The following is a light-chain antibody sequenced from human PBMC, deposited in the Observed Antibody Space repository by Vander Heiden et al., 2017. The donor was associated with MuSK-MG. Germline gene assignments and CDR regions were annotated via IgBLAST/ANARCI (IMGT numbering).Light chain of an antibody. CDR2: GAS. J-gene: IGKJ1*01. V-gene: IGKV1-39*01. Sequence: DIQLTQSPSSLSASIGDSVTITCRAGQSINTYVNWYQQKLGKAPKLLISGASSLQSGVPSRFSGSGSGTDFTLTINRLQPEDFATYYCQQSVSSPWAFGQGTKVEIK. CDR3: QQSVSSPWA. CDR1: QSINTY.